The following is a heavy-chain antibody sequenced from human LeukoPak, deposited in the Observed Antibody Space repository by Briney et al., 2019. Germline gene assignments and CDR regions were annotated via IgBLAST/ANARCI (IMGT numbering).Heavy chain of an antibody. Sequence: SVKVSCKASGGTFTNYAINWVRQAPGQGLEWMGRIIPILDVTNYAQKFQGRVTITADQSTSTAYMELSSLRSEDTARYYCARSFYYDGSDSTRAFDIWGQGTIVTVSS. CDR3: ARSFYYDGSDSTRAFDI. D-gene: IGHD3-22*01. V-gene: IGHV1-69*04. CDR2: IIPILDVT. J-gene: IGHJ3*02. CDR1: GGTFTNYA.